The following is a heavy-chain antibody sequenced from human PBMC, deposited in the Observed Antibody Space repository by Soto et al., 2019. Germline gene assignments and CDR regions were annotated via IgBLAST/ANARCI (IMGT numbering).Heavy chain of an antibody. D-gene: IGHD5-12*01. Sequence: PGGSLRLSCAASGFTFSTYSMNWVRQAPGKGLECVSYISTTGSYIYYADSVQGRFTISRDNAKNSLYLQMNSLRAEDTAVYYCARDYRGYDLFDYWGHGTLVTVSS. J-gene: IGHJ4*01. CDR3: ARDYRGYDLFDY. V-gene: IGHV3-21*01. CDR1: GFTFSTYS. CDR2: ISTTGSYI.